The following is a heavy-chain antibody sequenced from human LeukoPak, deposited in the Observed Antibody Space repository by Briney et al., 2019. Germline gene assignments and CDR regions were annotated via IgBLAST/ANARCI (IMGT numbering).Heavy chain of an antibody. Sequence: ASVKVSCKASGYTFTGYYMHWVRQAPGQGLEWMGWTNPNSGDTNYEQKFQGRVTMTRDTSISTAYMEVSRLRSDDTAVYYCARDRYGSGSLDYWGQGTLVTVSS. D-gene: IGHD3-10*01. CDR2: TNPNSGDT. V-gene: IGHV1-2*02. J-gene: IGHJ4*02. CDR1: GYTFTGYY. CDR3: ARDRYGSGSLDY.